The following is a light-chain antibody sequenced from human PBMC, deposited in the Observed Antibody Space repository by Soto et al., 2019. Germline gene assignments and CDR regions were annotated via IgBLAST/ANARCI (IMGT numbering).Light chain of an antibody. V-gene: IGLV2-14*01. CDR1: SSDVGRYTY. CDR3: TSYTSTSTPYV. CDR2: DVY. Sequence: QSVLTQPASVSGSPGQSITISCAGTSSDVGRYTYVSWYQQHPGKAPKLIIYDVYNRPSGVSTRFSGSKSGNTASLTISGLQAEDEDDYYCTSYTSTSTPYVFGGGTKLTVL. J-gene: IGLJ1*01.